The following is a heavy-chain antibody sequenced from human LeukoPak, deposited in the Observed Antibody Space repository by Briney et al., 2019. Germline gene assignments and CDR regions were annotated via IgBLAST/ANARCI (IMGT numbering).Heavy chain of an antibody. V-gene: IGHV1-69*01. D-gene: IGHD1-26*01. CDR3: ARGDSYSGSFTLDY. Sequence: SVKVSCKASGGTFSRYAISWVRQAPGQELEWMGGIIPIFGTANYAQKFQGRVTITADESTSTAYMELSSLRSEDTAVYYCARGDSYSGSFTLDYWGQGTLVTVSS. CDR1: GGTFSRYA. J-gene: IGHJ4*02. CDR2: IIPIFGTA.